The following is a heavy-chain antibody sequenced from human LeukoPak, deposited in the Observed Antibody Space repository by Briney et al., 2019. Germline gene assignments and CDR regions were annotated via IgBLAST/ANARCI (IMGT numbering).Heavy chain of an antibody. J-gene: IGHJ4*02. CDR2: IYYSGST. V-gene: IGHV4-59*01. D-gene: IGHD3-10*01. CDR3: ARDPLGEFFDY. Sequence: SETLSLTCTVSGGSISSYYWSWIRQPSGKGLEWIGYIYYSGSTNYNPSLKSRVTISVDTSKNQFSLKLSSVTAADTAVYYCARDPLGEFFDYWGQGTLVTVSS. CDR1: GGSISSYY.